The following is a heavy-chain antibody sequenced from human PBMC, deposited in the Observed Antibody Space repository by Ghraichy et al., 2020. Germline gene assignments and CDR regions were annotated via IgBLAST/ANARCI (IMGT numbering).Heavy chain of an antibody. D-gene: IGHD2-15*01. CDR1: GFSVGSNY. Sequence: GGSLRLSCAASGFSVGSNYISWVRQAPGKGLEWVSVIYTDGRTYYADSVKGRFTISRDNSKNTVYLQVNSLRPEDTAVYYCAKTGGECGGGCYWSFDLWARGTLVTVSS. CDR3: AKTGGECGGGCYWSFDL. CDR2: IYTDGRT. V-gene: IGHV3-53*01. J-gene: IGHJ2*01.